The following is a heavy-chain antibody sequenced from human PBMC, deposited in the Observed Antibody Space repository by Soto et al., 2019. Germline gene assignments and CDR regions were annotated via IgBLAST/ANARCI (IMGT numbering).Heavy chain of an antibody. CDR2: ISGSGDST. V-gene: IGHV3-23*01. CDR1: GFTFSSYA. D-gene: IGHD6-13*01. Sequence: GGSLRLSCAASGFTFSSYAMNWVRQAPGKGLEWVSVISGSGDSTYYADSVKGRFTISRDNSKNTLYLQMNSLRAEDTAVYYCAKENGYSSSWFEFDYWGQGVLVTVSS. CDR3: AKENGYSSSWFEFDY. J-gene: IGHJ4*02.